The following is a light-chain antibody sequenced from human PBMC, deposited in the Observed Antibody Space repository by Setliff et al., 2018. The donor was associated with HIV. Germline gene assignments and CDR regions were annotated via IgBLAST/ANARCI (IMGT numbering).Light chain of an antibody. CDR3: QQRSSWPLT. Sequence: IVLTQSPATLSLSPGERATLSCRASQSVSTFLGWYQQKPGQAPRLLIYDASSRATGIPARFSGSGSGTDFTLTISSLEPEDFAVYYCQQRSSWPLTFGGGTKVDIK. CDR1: QSVSTF. CDR2: DAS. V-gene: IGKV3-11*01. J-gene: IGKJ4*01.